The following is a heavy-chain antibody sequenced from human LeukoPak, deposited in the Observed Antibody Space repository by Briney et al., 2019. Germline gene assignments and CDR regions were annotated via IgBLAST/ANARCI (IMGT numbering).Heavy chain of an antibody. CDR1: GYTFTSYG. V-gene: IGHV1-18*01. Sequence: ASVTVSRKASGYTFTSYGISWVRQAPGQGLEWVGWIIAYNGNTNYAQKLQGRVTMITDTSTSTAYMELRSLRSADTAVYYCARDRYCSGGSCYSTGDYWGQGTLVTASS. CDR3: ARDRYCSGGSCYSTGDY. D-gene: IGHD2-15*01. CDR2: IIAYNGNT. J-gene: IGHJ4*02.